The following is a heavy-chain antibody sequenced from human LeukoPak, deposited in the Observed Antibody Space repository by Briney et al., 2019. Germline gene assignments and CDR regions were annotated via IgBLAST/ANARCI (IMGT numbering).Heavy chain of an antibody. D-gene: IGHD3-9*01. CDR2: ISSGSSSI. CDR1: GFPFSSYE. J-gene: IGHJ4*02. V-gene: IGHV3-48*03. Sequence: GGSLRLSCAASGFPFSSYEMNWVRQAPGKGLEWVSYISSGSSSIFYADSVRGRFTISRDNAKNSLYLQMNSLRVEDTAVYYCARDRLHYDSLTGYPADWGQGTLVTVSS. CDR3: ARDRLHYDSLTGYPAD.